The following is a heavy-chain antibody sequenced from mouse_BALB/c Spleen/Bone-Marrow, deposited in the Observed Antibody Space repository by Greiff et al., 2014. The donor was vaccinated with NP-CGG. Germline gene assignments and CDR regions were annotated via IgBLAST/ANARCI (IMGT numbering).Heavy chain of an antibody. J-gene: IGHJ3*01. CDR3: AREGDYDYSWFAY. V-gene: IGHV1-18*01. D-gene: IGHD2-4*01. Sequence: VQLQQPEPEVVKPGASMKMSCKASGYSFTGYTMNWVKQSHGKNLEWIGLINPYNGGTHYNQKFKGKATLTVDKSSSTAYMELLSLTSEASAVYYCAREGDYDYSWFAYWGQGTLITVSA. CDR2: INPYNGGT. CDR1: GYSFTGYT.